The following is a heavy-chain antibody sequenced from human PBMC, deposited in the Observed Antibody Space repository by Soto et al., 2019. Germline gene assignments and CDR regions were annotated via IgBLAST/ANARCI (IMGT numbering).Heavy chain of an antibody. Sequence: SETLSLTCAVYGGSFSGYYWSWIRQPPGKGLEWIGEINHSGSTNYNPSLKSRVTISVDTSKNQFSLKLNSVTAADTAVYYCARVGGIAVAGTYIYYGMDVWGQGTTVTVSS. CDR3: ARVGGIAVAGTYIYYGMDV. D-gene: IGHD6-19*01. CDR2: INHSGST. V-gene: IGHV4-34*01. CDR1: GGSFSGYY. J-gene: IGHJ6*02.